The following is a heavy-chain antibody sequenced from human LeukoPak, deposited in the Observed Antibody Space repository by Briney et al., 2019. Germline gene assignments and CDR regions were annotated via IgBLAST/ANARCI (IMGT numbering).Heavy chain of an antibody. Sequence: PGGSLRLSCAASGFTVSSNYMSWVRQPPGKGLEWVSVIYSGGSTYYADSVKGRFTISRDNSKNTLYIQMNSLRAEDTAVYYCARGYCSGGSCSKFDYWGQGTLVTVST. CDR3: ARGYCSGGSCSKFDY. V-gene: IGHV3-66*01. D-gene: IGHD2-15*01. J-gene: IGHJ4*02. CDR1: GFTVSSNY. CDR2: IYSGGST.